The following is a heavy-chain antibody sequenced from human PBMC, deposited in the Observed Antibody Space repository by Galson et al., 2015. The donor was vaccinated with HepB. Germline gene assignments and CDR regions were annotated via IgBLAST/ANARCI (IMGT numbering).Heavy chain of an antibody. CDR2: ISSSSSTI. CDR1: GFTFSSYA. D-gene: IGHD6-13*01. V-gene: IGHV3-48*02. CDR3: ARAATQGRIAAARHFQH. J-gene: IGHJ1*01. Sequence: SLRLSCAASGFTFSSYAMSRVRQAPGKGLEWVSYISSSSSTIYYADSVKGRFTISRDNAKNSLYLQMNSLRDEDTAVYYCARAATQGRIAAARHFQHWGQGTLVTVSS.